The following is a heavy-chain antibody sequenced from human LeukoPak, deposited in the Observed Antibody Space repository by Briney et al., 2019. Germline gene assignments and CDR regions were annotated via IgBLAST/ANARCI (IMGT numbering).Heavy chain of an antibody. CDR2: ISSSSRYL. J-gene: IGHJ4*02. V-gene: IGHV3-21*01. Sequence: GGSLRLSCAASEFTFSSYSMNWVRQAPGKGLGWVSSISSSSRYLYYADSVKGRFTISRDNAKNSLYLQMNSLRAEDTAVYYCARDHWDILTGYYIDYWGQGTLVTVSS. CDR3: ARDHWDILTGYYIDY. CDR1: EFTFSSYS. D-gene: IGHD3-9*01.